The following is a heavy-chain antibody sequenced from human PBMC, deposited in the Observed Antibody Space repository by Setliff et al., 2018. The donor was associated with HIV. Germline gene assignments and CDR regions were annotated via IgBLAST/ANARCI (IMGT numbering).Heavy chain of an antibody. CDR1: DGSFSSDY. CDR3: ARAEMATIVAFDI. V-gene: IGHV4-59*01. J-gene: IGHJ3*02. Sequence: SSETLSLTCTVSDGSFSSDYWTWIRQTPGKGLEWIGYIYYSGGTKYNPSLTSRVTISVDTSKNHFSLKLTSVTAADTAVYYCARAEMATIVAFDIWGQGTMVTVSS. D-gene: IGHD5-12*01. CDR2: IYYSGGT.